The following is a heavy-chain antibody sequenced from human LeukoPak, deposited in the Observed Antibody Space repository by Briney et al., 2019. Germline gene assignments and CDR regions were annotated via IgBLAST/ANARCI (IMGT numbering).Heavy chain of an antibody. CDR2: LYISGST. V-gene: IGHV4-4*07. Sequence: PSETLSLTCTVSGASISSYYYNWIRQTAGRGLEWIGRLYISGSTDYNPSLKSRVTISVETSNNQFPLNLNSVTAADTAVYYCARDYSSGWEDAFDIWGQGTMVTVSS. CDR1: GASISSYY. D-gene: IGHD6-19*01. J-gene: IGHJ3*02. CDR3: ARDYSSGWEDAFDI.